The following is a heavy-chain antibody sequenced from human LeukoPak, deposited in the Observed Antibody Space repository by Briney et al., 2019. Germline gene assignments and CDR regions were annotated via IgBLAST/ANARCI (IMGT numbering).Heavy chain of an antibody. CDR1: RFTFSSYG. CDR2: ISNDGSTK. J-gene: IGHJ4*02. CDR3: ASLVVPAYDFDC. V-gene: IGHV3-30*03. D-gene: IGHD2-2*01. Sequence: GGSLRLSCAASRFTFSSYGMSWVRQAPGKGLEWVTVISNDGSTKYYADSVKGRFTISRDNSKNTLYLQMNSLRTEDTAFYFCASLVVPAYDFDCWGQGSLVTVSS.